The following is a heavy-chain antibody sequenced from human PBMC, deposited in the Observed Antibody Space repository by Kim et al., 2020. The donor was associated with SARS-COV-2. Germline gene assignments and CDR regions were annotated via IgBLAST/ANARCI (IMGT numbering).Heavy chain of an antibody. V-gene: IGHV3-9*01. CDR1: GFTFDDYA. CDR3: AKDIRGMITFGGVDY. Sequence: GGSLRLSCAASGFTFDDYAMHWVRQAPGKGLEWVSGISWNSGSIGYADSVKGRFTISRDNAKNSLYLQMNSLRAEDTALYYCAKDIRGMITFGGVDYWGRGTLVTVSS. D-gene: IGHD3-16*01. J-gene: IGHJ4*02. CDR2: ISWNSGSI.